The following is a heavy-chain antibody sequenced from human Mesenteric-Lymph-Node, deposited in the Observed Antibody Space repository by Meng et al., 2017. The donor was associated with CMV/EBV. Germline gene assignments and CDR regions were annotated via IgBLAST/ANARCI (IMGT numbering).Heavy chain of an antibody. D-gene: IGHD2-15*01. V-gene: IGHV1-69*10. CDR1: GGTFSSYA. CDR3: ARTDLGYCSGGSCYVGGY. CDR2: IIPILGIA. Sequence: VKVSCKASGGTFSSYAISWVRQAPGQGLEWMGGIIPILGIANYAQKFQGRVTITADKSTSTAYMELSSLRSEDTAVYYCARTDLGYCSGGSCYVGGYWGQGTLVTVSS. J-gene: IGHJ4*02.